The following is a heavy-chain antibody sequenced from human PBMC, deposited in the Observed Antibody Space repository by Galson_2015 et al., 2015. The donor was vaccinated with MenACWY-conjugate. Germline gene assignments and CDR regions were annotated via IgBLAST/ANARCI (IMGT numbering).Heavy chain of an antibody. V-gene: IGHV4-39*07. CDR2: IYYSGST. D-gene: IGHD3-3*01. CDR3: ARDKASYYDFWSGYNWFDP. Sequence: ETLSLTCTVSGGSISSSSYYWGWIRQPPGKGLEWIGSIYYSGSTYYNPSLKSRVTISVDTSKNQFSLKLSSVTAADTAVYYCARDKASYYDFWSGYNWFDPWGQGTLVTVSS. J-gene: IGHJ5*02. CDR1: GGSISSSSYY.